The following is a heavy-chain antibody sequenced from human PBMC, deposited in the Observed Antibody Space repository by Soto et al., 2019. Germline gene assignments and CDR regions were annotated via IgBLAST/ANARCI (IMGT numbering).Heavy chain of an antibody. J-gene: IGHJ6*02. D-gene: IGHD3-3*01. CDR3: RAYDFWSGFMEV. Sequence: SETLSLTCTVSGGSISSSSYYCGWIRQPPGKGLEWIGSIYYSVSTYYNPSLKSRVTISVDTSKNQFSLKLSSVTAADTAVFYCRAYDFWSGFMEVWGQGTTVTVSS. CDR2: IYYSVST. V-gene: IGHV4-39*01. CDR1: GGSISSSSYY.